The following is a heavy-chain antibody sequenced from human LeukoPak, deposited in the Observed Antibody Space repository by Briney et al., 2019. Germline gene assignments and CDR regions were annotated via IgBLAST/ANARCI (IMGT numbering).Heavy chain of an antibody. CDR2: IIPILGIA. V-gene: IGHV1-69*02. CDR3: ARPWVGATFGDAFDI. D-gene: IGHD1-26*01. J-gene: IGHJ3*02. Sequence: SVKVSCKASGGTFSSYTISWVRQAPGQGLEWMGRIIPILGIANYAQKFQGRVTITADKSTSTAYMELSSLRSEDTAVYYCARPWVGATFGDAFDIWGHGTMVTVSS. CDR1: GGTFSSYT.